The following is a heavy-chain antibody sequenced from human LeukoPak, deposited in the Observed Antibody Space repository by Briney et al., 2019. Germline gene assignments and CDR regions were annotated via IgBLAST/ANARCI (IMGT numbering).Heavy chain of an antibody. J-gene: IGHJ4*02. V-gene: IGHV4-59*08. Sequence: SETLSLTCAVYGGSFSGYYWTWIRQSPGKGLEWIGYIYNSGSTNYNPSLKSRVTISVDTSKNQFSLKLSSVTAADTAVYYCARGYGGNSGIGFDYWGQGTLVTVSS. CDR1: GGSFSGYY. CDR3: ARGYGGNSGIGFDY. D-gene: IGHD4-23*01. CDR2: IYNSGST.